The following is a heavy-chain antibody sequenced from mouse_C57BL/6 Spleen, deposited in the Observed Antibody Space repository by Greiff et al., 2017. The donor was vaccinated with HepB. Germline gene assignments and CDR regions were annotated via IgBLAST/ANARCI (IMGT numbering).Heavy chain of an antibody. Sequence: EVKLMESGPGLAKPSQTLSLTCSVTGYSITSDYWNWIRKFPGNKLEYMGYISYSGSTYYNPSLKSRISITRDTSKNQYYLQFNSVTTEDTATYYCAGLDSSGNYFDYWGQGTTLTVSS. V-gene: IGHV3-8*01. CDR3: AGLDSSGNYFDY. CDR1: GYSITSDY. J-gene: IGHJ2*01. D-gene: IGHD3-2*02. CDR2: ISYSGST.